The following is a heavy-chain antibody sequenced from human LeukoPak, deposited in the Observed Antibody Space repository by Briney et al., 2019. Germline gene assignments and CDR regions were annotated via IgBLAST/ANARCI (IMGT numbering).Heavy chain of an antibody. Sequence: GGSLRLSCAASGFTFSSYWMIWVRQAPGKGLEWVAVISHDGTNNYYADSVKGRFTISRDNSKNTLYLQMNSLRPEDTAVYYCARDLKWLWYFDLWGRGTLVTVSS. J-gene: IGHJ2*01. D-gene: IGHD5-12*01. CDR3: ARDLKWLWYFDL. V-gene: IGHV3-30*03. CDR1: GFTFSSYW. CDR2: ISHDGTNN.